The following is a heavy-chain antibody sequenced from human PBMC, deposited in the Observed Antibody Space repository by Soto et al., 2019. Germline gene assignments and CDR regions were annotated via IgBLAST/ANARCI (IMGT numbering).Heavy chain of an antibody. J-gene: IGHJ4*02. CDR2: IYYSGST. D-gene: IGHD4-17*01. V-gene: IGHV4-39*07. CDR3: ARSPEATVTAFDY. Sequence: SETLSLTCTVSGGSISSSSYYWGWIRQPPGKGLEWIGNIYYSGSTYYKPSLKSRVNISVDTSKNQFSLKLSSVTAADTAVYYCARSPEATVTAFDYWGQGTLVTVSS. CDR1: GGSISSSSYY.